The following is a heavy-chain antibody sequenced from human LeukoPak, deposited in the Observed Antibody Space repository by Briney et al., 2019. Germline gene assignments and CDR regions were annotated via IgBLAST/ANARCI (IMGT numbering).Heavy chain of an antibody. CDR3: AKGYSSGWAYYFDY. CDR1: GFTFSDYA. CDR2: ISGSGGNT. Sequence: GGPLRLSCAASGFTFSDYAMSWVRQAPGKGLEWVSAISGSGGNTYYADSVEGRFTISRDNSKNTLYLQMNSLRAEDTAVYSCAKGYSSGWAYYFDYWGQGTLVTVSS. J-gene: IGHJ4*02. D-gene: IGHD6-19*01. V-gene: IGHV3-23*01.